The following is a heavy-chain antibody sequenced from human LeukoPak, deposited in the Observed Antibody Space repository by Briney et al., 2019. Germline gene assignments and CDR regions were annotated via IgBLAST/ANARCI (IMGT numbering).Heavy chain of an antibody. D-gene: IGHD4-17*01. CDR3: ARGATVTTIPSSQYYFDY. V-gene: IGHV1-69*05. Sequence: SVKVSCKACGGTFSSYAISWVRQAPGQGLEWMGGIIPIFGTANYAQKFQGRVTITTDESTSTAYMELSSLRSEDTAVYYCARGATVTTIPSSQYYFDYWGQGTLVTVSS. CDR1: GGTFSSYA. J-gene: IGHJ4*02. CDR2: IIPIFGTA.